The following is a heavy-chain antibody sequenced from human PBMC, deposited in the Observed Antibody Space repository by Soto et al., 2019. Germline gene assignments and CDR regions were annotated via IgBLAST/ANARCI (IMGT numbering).Heavy chain of an antibody. CDR1: GGSVSGSYYY. J-gene: IGHJ4*02. CDR3: ATSQKGYNWNYFDH. D-gene: IGHD1-1*01. Sequence: PSETLCLTCAVSGGSVSGSYYYWAWLRQSPGKGPEWIGSVFHTGFTSYNPSLESRVSVSVDTSKSQFSLKLSAVTASDTAVYYCATSQKGYNWNYFDHWGQGALVTVSS. CDR2: VFHTGFT. V-gene: IGHV4-39*01.